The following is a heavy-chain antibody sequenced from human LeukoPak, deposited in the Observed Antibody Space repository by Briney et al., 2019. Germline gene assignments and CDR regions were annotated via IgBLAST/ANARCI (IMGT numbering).Heavy chain of an antibody. J-gene: IGHJ4*02. Sequence: SETLSLTCTVSGGSISNYYWSWIRQPPGKGLEWIGYIYSSGSTNYNPSLKSRVTISVDTSKIQFSLKLSSVTAADTAVYYCARCYSGWLRTGNYFDYWGQGTLVTVSS. CDR1: GGSISNYY. V-gene: IGHV4-59*01. CDR3: ARCYSGWLRTGNYFDY. CDR2: IYSSGST. D-gene: IGHD5-12*01.